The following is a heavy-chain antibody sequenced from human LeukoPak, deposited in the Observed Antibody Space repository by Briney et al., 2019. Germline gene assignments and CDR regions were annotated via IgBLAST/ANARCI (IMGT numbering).Heavy chain of an antibody. D-gene: IGHD3-22*01. V-gene: IGHV3-23*01. J-gene: IGHJ4*02. CDR3: AKDLYDSSGHYPPNFDY. CDR1: GFTFSSYA. Sequence: GGSLRLSCAASGFTFSSYAMSWVRQAPGKGLEWVSALSGSGGRTYYADSVKGRFTISRDNSKNTLYLQMNSLRAEDTAVYYCAKDLYDSSGHYPPNFDYWGQGTLVTVSS. CDR2: LSGSGGRT.